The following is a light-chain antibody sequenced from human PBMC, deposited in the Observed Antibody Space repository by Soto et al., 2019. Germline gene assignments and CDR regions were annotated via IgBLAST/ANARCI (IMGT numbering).Light chain of an antibody. J-gene: IGKJ1*01. Sequence: EIVLTQSPGTLSLSPGERATLSCRASQSVSGNYLAWYQQKPGQAPRLLIYGASSRATGIPDRFSGSGSGTDFTLTISSLEPEDFAVYYCQERTGWPPWTFGQGTKVEIE. CDR3: QERTGWPPWT. V-gene: IGKV3D-20*02. CDR1: QSVSGNY. CDR2: GAS.